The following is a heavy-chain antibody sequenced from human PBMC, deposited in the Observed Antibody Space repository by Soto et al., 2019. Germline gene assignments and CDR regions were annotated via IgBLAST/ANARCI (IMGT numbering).Heavy chain of an antibody. V-gene: IGHV4-59*08. CDR3: ARHVPVQGVANWFDP. D-gene: IGHD3-10*01. J-gene: IGHJ5*02. Sequence: SETLSLTCTVSGGSISSYYWSWIRQPPGKGLEWIGYIYHSESTNYNPSLKSRVTISVDTSKNQFSLKLSSVTAADTAVYYCARHVPVQGVANWFDPWGQGTLVTVPQ. CDR1: GGSISSYY. CDR2: IYHSEST.